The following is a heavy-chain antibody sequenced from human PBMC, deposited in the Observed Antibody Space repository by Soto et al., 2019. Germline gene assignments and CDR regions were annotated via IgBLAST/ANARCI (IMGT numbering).Heavy chain of an antibody. J-gene: IGHJ6*02. CDR3: ARGAYCSSTSCYTDDYYYGMDV. CDR2: IGTAGDP. D-gene: IGHD2-2*02. V-gene: IGHV3-13*05. Sequence: GRSLRLSCAPSGFTFSSYDMHWVRQATGKGLEWVSAIGTAGDPYYPGSVKGRFTISRENAKNSLYLQMNSLRAGDTAVYYCARGAYCSSTSCYTDDYYYGMDVWGQGTTVTVSS. CDR1: GFTFSSYD.